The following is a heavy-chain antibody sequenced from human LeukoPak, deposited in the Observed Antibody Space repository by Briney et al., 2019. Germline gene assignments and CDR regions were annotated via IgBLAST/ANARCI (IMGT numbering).Heavy chain of an antibody. D-gene: IGHD5-12*01. J-gene: IGHJ5*02. CDR3: ARYPLEVALPYNWFDP. V-gene: IGHV4-38-2*01. CDR2: IHHSGST. Sequence: SETLSLTCAVSGYSISSGYDWGWIRQPPGKGLEWIGSIHHSGSTHYNPSLNSRVTISVDTSKNQFSLKLSSVPAADTAVYYCARYPLEVALPYNWFDPWGQGTLVTVSS. CDR1: GYSISSGYD.